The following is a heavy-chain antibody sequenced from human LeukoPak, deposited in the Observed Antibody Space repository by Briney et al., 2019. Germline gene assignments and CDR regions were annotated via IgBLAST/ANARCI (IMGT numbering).Heavy chain of an antibody. D-gene: IGHD5-18*01. CDR3: AKDVSPGTAVVVGTDY. Sequence: GGSLRLSCAASGFTFSSYGMHWVRQAPGKGLEWVAVISYDGNNKYYADSVKGRFTISRDNSKNTLYLQMNSLRTEDTAVYYCAKDVSPGTAVVVGTDYWGQGTLVTVSS. V-gene: IGHV3-30*18. CDR1: GFTFSSYG. J-gene: IGHJ4*02. CDR2: ISYDGNNK.